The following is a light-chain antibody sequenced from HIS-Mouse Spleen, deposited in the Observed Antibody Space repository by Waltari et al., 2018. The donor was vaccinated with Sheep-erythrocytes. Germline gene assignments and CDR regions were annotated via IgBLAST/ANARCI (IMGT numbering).Light chain of an antibody. V-gene: IGLV1-44*01. CDR2: SNN. J-gene: IGLJ1*01. CDR1: SSNIGSNT. Sequence: QSALTQPPSASGTPGQRVTIPCSGSSSNIGSNTVNWYQQLPGTAPKLLIYSNNQRPSGVPDRFSCSKSGTSASLAISGLQSEDEADYYCAAWDDSLNGYVFGTGTKVTVL. CDR3: AAWDDSLNGYV.